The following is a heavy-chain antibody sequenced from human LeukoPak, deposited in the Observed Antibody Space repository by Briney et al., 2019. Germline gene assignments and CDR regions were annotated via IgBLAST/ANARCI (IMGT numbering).Heavy chain of an antibody. J-gene: IGHJ4*02. CDR1: GYTFTGYY. CDR2: INPNSGGT. D-gene: IGHD6-6*01. Sequence: EASLKVSCKASGYTFTGYYMHWVRQAPGQGLGWMGWINPNSGGTNYAQKFQGRVTMTRDTSISTAYMELSRLRSDDTAVYYCARDPEYSSSSMVDYWGQGTLVTVSS. CDR3: ARDPEYSSSSMVDY. V-gene: IGHV1-2*02.